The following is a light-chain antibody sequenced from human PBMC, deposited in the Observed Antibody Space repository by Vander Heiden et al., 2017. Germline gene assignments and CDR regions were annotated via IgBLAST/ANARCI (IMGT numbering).Light chain of an antibody. CDR1: TSDVGGYNY. CDR2: EVT. CDR3: SSYITSSTPVI. J-gene: IGLJ2*01. Sequence: QSALTQPASASGSPGQSITIPCTGSTSDVGGYNYVSWYQQHPGKAPKLMIYEVTNRPSGVSNRFSGSKSGNTTSLTISGLQAEDEAHYYCSSYITSSTPVIFGGGTKLTVL. V-gene: IGLV2-14*01.